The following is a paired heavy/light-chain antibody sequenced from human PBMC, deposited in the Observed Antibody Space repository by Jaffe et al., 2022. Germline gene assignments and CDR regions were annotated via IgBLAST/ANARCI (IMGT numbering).Heavy chain of an antibody. CDR1: GFTFEDYA. J-gene: IGHJ4*02. D-gene: IGHD3-3*01. V-gene: IGHV3-9*01. CDR2: ISWNSGSI. Sequence: EVQLVESGGGLVQPGRSLRLSCAASGFTFEDYAMYWVRQAPGKGLEWVSGISWNSGSIGYADSVKGRFTISRDNAKNSLYLQMNSLRPEDTALYYCVKGSYYDFWSGYLDYWGQGTLVTVSS. CDR3: VKGSYYDFWSGYLDY.
Light chain of an antibody. J-gene: IGLJ2*01. CDR3: GSYAGSNNLV. Sequence: QSALTQPPSASGSPGQSVTISCTGTSSDVGGYNYVSWYQQHPGKAPKLMIYEVIKRPSGVPDRFSGSKSGNTASLTVSGLQAEDEADYYCGSYAGSNNLVFGGGTKLTVL. CDR2: EVI. CDR1: SSDVGGYNY. V-gene: IGLV2-8*01.